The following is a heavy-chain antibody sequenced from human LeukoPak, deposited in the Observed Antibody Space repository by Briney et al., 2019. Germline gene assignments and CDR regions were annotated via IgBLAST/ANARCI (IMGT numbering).Heavy chain of an antibody. D-gene: IGHD6-13*01. J-gene: IGHJ4*02. CDR3: ARDDGVGSWYLFRGLYFDY. Sequence: ASVKVSCKASGYTFTSYGISWVRQAPGQGLEWMGWISAYNGNTNYAQKLQGRVTMTTDTSTSTAYMELRSLRSDDTAVYYYARDDGVGSWYLFRGLYFDYWGQGTLVTVSS. V-gene: IGHV1-18*01. CDR1: GYTFTSYG. CDR2: ISAYNGNT.